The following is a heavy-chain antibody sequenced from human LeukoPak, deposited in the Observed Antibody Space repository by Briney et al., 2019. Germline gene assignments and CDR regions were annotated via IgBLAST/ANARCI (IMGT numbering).Heavy chain of an antibody. CDR2: ISGSGGST. J-gene: IGHJ5*02. D-gene: IGHD4-17*01. Sequence: PGGSLRLSCAASGFTFSSYAMGWVRQAPGKGLEWVSAISGSGGSTYYADSVKGRFTISRDNSKNTLYLQMNSLRAEDTAVYYCAREYTTVMGRKNWFDPWGQGTLVTVSS. CDR3: AREYTTVMGRKNWFDP. V-gene: IGHV3-23*01. CDR1: GFTFSSYA.